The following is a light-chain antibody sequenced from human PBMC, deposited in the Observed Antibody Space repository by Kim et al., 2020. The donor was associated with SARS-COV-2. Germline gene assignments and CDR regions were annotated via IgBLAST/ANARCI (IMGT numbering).Light chain of an antibody. Sequence: HSVTASCTETTVNVGGNNFVSWYQPPPANAPHLMIYEVGKRPSAVPDRFSGSKSCHTASLTVSGLQAEDEADYYCSSYASNIAWVFGGGTKLTVL. CDR3: SSYASNIAWV. CDR2: EVG. V-gene: IGLV2-8*01. CDR1: TVNVGGNNF. J-gene: IGLJ3*02.